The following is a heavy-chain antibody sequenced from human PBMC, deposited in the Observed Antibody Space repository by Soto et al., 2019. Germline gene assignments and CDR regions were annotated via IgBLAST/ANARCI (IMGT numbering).Heavy chain of an antibody. CDR3: ARAPLRYFDWLLSTPDAFDI. CDR1: GYTFTGYY. J-gene: IGHJ3*02. D-gene: IGHD3-9*01. Sequence: ASVKVSCKASGYTFTGYYMHCVRQAPGQGLEWMGWINPNSGGTNYAQKFQGWVTMTRDTSISTAYMELSRLRSDDTAVYYCARAPLRYFDWLLSTPDAFDIWGQGTMVT. V-gene: IGHV1-2*04. CDR2: INPNSGGT.